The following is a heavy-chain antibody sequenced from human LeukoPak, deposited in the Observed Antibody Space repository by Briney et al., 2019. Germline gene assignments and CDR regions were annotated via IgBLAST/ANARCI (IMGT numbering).Heavy chain of an antibody. CDR2: MYYSGT. CDR3: ARRDTLTGKPYDF. D-gene: IGHD3-10*01. CDR1: GGSISSSNYY. Sequence: SETPSLTCTVSGGSISSSNYYWGWIRQPPGKGLEWIGTMYYSGTYYNPSVKSRVTMSIDTSKNQFSLKLGSVTAADTAVYYCARRDTLTGKPYDFWGQGTMVTVSS. V-gene: IGHV4-39*07. J-gene: IGHJ3*01.